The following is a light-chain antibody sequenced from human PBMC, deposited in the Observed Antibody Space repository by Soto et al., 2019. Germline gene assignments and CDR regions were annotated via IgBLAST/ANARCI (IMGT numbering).Light chain of an antibody. CDR3: QQYTGPLTP. J-gene: IGKJ2*01. V-gene: IGKV3D-15*01. CDR2: GAS. CDR1: QSVNYN. Sequence: EIVMTQSLATLSVSQGERATLSCRASQSVNYNLAWSQQKPGQAPRLLIYGASTRAAGIPDRFSGSGSGTDFTLTITRLEPEDCAGDCCQQYTGPLTPFG.